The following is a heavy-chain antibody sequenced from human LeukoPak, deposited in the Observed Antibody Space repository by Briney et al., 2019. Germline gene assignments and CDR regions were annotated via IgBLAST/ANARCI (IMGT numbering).Heavy chain of an antibody. V-gene: IGHV3-30-3*01. CDR2: ISYDGSNK. CDR3: AREGAGNWFDP. CDR1: GFTFSSYA. D-gene: IGHD1-26*01. Sequence: GGSLRLSCAASGFTFSSYATHWVRQAPGKGLEWVAVISYDGSNKYYADSVKGRFTISRDNSKNTLYLQMNSLRAEDTAVYYCAREGAGNWFDPWGQGTLVTVSS. J-gene: IGHJ5*02.